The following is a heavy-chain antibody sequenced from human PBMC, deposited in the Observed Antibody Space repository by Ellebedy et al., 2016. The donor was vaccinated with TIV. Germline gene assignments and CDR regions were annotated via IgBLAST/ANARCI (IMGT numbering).Heavy chain of an antibody. CDR1: GFTFSNSA. CDR2: ISYDGSKK. V-gene: IGHV3-30*04. Sequence: PGGSLRLSCAASGFTFSNSAMHWVRQPPGKGLEWVAVISYDGSKKFHAESVKGRFTISRDNSKNTLYLQMNSLRAEDTAVYYCARDPPVYDSSTPDYWGQGTLVTVSS. D-gene: IGHD3-22*01. J-gene: IGHJ4*02. CDR3: ARDPPVYDSSTPDY.